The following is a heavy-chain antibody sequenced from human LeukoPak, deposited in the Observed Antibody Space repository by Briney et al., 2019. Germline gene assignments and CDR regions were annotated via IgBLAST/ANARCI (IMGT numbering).Heavy chain of an antibody. D-gene: IGHD3/OR15-3a*01. J-gene: IGHJ6*03. CDR3: ARGDWDLYYYYYMDV. CDR1: GYTFTGYY. Sequence: SVKVSCKASGYTFTGYYMHWVRQAPGQGLEWMGGIIPIFGTANYAQKFQGRVTITTDESTSTAYMELSSLRSEDTAVYYCARGDWDLYYYYYMDVWGKGTTVTVSS. CDR2: IIPIFGTA. V-gene: IGHV1-69*05.